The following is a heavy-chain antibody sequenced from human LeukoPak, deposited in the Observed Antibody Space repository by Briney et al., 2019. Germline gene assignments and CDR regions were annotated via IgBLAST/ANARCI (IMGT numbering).Heavy chain of an antibody. CDR2: INPNSGGT. J-gene: IGHJ4*02. V-gene: IGHV1-2*02. D-gene: IGHD6-19*01. Sequence: ASVKVSCKASGYTFIGYYMHWVRQAPGQGLEWMGWINPNSGGTNYAQKFQGRVTMTRDTSISTAYMELSRLRSDDTAVYYCASLPPRQWLGDYWGQGTLVTVSS. CDR3: ASLPPRQWLGDY. CDR1: GYTFIGYY.